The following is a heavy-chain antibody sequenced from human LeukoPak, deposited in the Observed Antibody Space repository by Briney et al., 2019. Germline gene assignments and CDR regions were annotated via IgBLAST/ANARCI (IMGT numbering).Heavy chain of an antibody. V-gene: IGHV4-61*02. CDR1: GGSISSGSYY. CDR2: ISTSGGT. D-gene: IGHD5-18*01. Sequence: SETLSLTCTVSGGSISSGSYYWSWIRQPAGKGLEWIGRISTSGGTNYNPSLKSRVTMSVDTSRNQFSLKLSSVTAADTAVYYCARDKRAYTYGPGRGFVDYYYMDVWGKGTTVTVSS. J-gene: IGHJ6*03. CDR3: ARDKRAYTYGPGRGFVDYYYMDV.